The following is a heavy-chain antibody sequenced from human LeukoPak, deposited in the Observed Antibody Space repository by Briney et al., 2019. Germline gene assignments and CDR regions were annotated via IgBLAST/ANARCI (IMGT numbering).Heavy chain of an antibody. CDR3: ASRLCSGGRCYLGDYYNMDV. Sequence: SETLSLTCTVSGASINSYYWSWIRQPAGKGLEWIGRIYSSGSTSYNPSLKSRVTISVDKSKNQFSLKLPSVTAADTAVYYCASRLCSGGRCYLGDYYNMDVWGKGTTVTVSS. J-gene: IGHJ6*03. CDR2: IYSSGST. D-gene: IGHD2-15*01. CDR1: GASINSYY. V-gene: IGHV4-4*07.